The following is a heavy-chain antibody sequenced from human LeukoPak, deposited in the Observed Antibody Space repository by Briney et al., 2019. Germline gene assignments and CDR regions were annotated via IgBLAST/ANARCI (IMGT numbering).Heavy chain of an antibody. CDR1: GYTFLNYW. D-gene: IGHD6-6*01. V-gene: IGHV1-46*01. CDR3: ARDVFSSSSVLVGPVDH. CDR2: IKPSGGDT. Sequence: GASVKVSCKASGYTFLNYWIQWVRQAPGQGLEWMGMIKPSGGDTTYAQKFQGRVTMTRDTSTNTVHMEVYSLRSEDTAVYYCARDVFSSSSVLVGPVDHWGQGTLVTVSS. J-gene: IGHJ4*02.